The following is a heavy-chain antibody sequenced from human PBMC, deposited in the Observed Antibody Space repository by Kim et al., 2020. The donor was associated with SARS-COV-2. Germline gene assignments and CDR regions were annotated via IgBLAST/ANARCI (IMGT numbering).Heavy chain of an antibody. CDR3: VRDSLGVAGSGFDF. V-gene: IGHV3-74*01. D-gene: IGHD6-19*01. CDR2: INSDGRST. J-gene: IGHJ3*01. Sequence: GGSLRLSCAASGFTLSHYWMHWVRQVPGKGLVWVSRINSDGRSTSYADSVKGRFTMSRDNAKNTLYLQMNGLRVEDTAVYYCVRDSLGVAGSGFDFWGQG. CDR1: GFTLSHYW.